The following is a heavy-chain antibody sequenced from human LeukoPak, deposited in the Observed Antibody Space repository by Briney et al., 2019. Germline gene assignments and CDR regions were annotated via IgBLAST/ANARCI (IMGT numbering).Heavy chain of an antibody. D-gene: IGHD5-18*01. J-gene: IGHJ6*03. Sequence: SETLSLTCTVSGGSIRSSSYYWGWIRQSPGKGLEWIGSIYYSGSSYYNPSLKSRVTISVDTSKNQFSLKLSSVTAADTAVYYCARVRWGTRYSYGGRDYYYMDVWGKGTTVTVSS. CDR3: ARVRWGTRYSYGGRDYYYMDV. CDR2: IYYSGSS. V-gene: IGHV4-39*07. CDR1: GGSIRSSSYY.